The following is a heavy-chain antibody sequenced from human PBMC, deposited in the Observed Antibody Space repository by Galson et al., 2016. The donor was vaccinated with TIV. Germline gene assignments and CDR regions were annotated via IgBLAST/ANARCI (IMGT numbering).Heavy chain of an antibody. J-gene: IGHJ4*02. CDR2: INPIFGTA. Sequence: SVKVSCKASGGTFSNFVISWVRQAPGQGLEWMGIINPIFGTANYAQKFQGRVTITADTSTSTIYMELSSLRSEDTAVYYCARGRGYYFGSGSSYFDYWSQGTLVTVAS. CDR1: GGTFSNFV. CDR3: ARGRGYYFGSGSSYFDY. V-gene: IGHV1-69*06. D-gene: IGHD3-10*01.